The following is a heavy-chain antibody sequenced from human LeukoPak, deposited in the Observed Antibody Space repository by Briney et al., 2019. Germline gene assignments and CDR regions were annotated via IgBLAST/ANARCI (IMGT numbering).Heavy chain of an antibody. CDR3: ARGGGNSYAPVDY. Sequence: GGSLRLSCAASGFTFSTYWMHWARQVPGKGLVWVSRINSNGNTTPYADSVKGRFTISRDNAKNMLFLQMNSLRAEDTAVYYCARGGGNSYAPVDYWGQGTLVTVSS. V-gene: IGHV3-74*01. CDR2: INSNGNTT. CDR1: GFTFSTYW. D-gene: IGHD5-18*01. J-gene: IGHJ4*02.